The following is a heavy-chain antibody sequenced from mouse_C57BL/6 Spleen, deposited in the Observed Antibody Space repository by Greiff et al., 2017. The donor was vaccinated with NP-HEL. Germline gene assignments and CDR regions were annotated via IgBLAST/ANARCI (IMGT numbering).Heavy chain of an antibody. CDR3: TRDYYGSSYVYDY. Sequence: EVQLVESGEGLVKPGGSLKLSCAASGFTFSSYAMSWVRQTPEKRLEWVAYISSGGGYFYYAEPVKGRFTLSRDNARNTLYQQMSSLKSEDTAMDYCTRDYYGSSYVYDYWGQGTTLTVSS. D-gene: IGHD1-1*01. CDR1: GFTFSSYA. J-gene: IGHJ2*01. CDR2: ISSGGGYF. V-gene: IGHV5-9-1*02.